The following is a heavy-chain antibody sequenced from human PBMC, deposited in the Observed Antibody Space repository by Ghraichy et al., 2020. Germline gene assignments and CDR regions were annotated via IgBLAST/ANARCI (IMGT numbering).Heavy chain of an antibody. V-gene: IGHV4-4*02. CDR1: GASISSNW. Sequence: SETLSLTCTVSGASISSNWWSWVRQPPGKGLEWVGEIYHTGRTNYHPSLMSRVSISMDQSENHFSIELHSVTAADTAMYYCARHIGVTGTRGFDYWGQGALVTVSS. CDR2: IYHTGRT. CDR3: ARHIGVTGTRGFDY. J-gene: IGHJ4*02. D-gene: IGHD6-19*01.